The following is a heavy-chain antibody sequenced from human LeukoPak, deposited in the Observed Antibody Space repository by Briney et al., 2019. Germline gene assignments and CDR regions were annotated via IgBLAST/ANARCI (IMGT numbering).Heavy chain of an antibody. V-gene: IGHV4-38-2*02. J-gene: IGHJ4*02. CDR3: ARDRDSSSWYY. D-gene: IGHD6-13*01. Sequence: SETLSLTRTVSGYSISSGYYWGWIRQPPGKGLEWIGSIYHSGSTYYNPSLKSRVTISVDTSKNQFSLKLSSVTAADTAVYYCARDRDSSSWYYWGQGTLVTVSS. CDR2: IYHSGST. CDR1: GYSISSGYY.